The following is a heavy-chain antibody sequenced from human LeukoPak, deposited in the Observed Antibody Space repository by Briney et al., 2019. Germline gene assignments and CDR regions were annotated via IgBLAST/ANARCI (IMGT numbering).Heavy chain of an antibody. CDR1: GGSISSYY. CDR3: ARDNSDILTGYYRAFDY. CDR2: IYTSGST. V-gene: IGHV4-4*07. J-gene: IGHJ4*02. Sequence: SETLSLTCTVSGGSISSYYWSWIRQPAGKGLEWIGRIYTSGSTNYNPSLKSRVTMSVDMSKNQFSLKLSSVTAADTAVYYCARDNSDILTGYYRAFDYWGQGTLVTVSS. D-gene: IGHD3-9*01.